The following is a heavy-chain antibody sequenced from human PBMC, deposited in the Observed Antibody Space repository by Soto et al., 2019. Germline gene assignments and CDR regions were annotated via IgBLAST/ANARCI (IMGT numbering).Heavy chain of an antibody. D-gene: IGHD2-2*01. J-gene: IGHJ6*02. Sequence: EVQLLESGGGLVQPGGSLRLSCAASGFTFSSYAMSWVRQAPGKGLEWVSAISGSGGSTYYADSVKGRFTISRDHSKNTLYLQLNSLRAEDTAVYDCANRLPSTSPRGYYYYGMDVWGQWTTVTVSS. CDR3: ANRLPSTSPRGYYYYGMDV. CDR1: GFTFSSYA. CDR2: ISGSGGST. V-gene: IGHV3-23*01.